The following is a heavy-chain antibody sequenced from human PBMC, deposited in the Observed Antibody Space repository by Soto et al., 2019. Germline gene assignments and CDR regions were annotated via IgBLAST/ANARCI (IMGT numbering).Heavy chain of an antibody. J-gene: IGHJ4*02. D-gene: IGHD3-22*01. Sequence: SETLSLTCTVSDASISTSSYYWGWIRQSPGKGLEWIGTIFYTGRTYYNPSLESRVTLSVDTSKNQFSLHLTSVTAADTAVYYCTRHHPHHYDSSGYFDYWGQGTLVTVSS. V-gene: IGHV4-39*01. CDR2: IFYTGRT. CDR1: DASISTSSYY. CDR3: TRHHPHHYDSSGYFDY.